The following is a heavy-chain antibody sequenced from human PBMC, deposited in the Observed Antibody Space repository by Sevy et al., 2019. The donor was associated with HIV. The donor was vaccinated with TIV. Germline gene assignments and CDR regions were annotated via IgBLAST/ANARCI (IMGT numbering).Heavy chain of an antibody. CDR1: GFTFSTYA. Sequence: GGSLRLSCAASGFTFSTYAMTWVRQAPGKGLEWVSVITYSGVNTYYAGSVKGRFTISRDNSKNKLYLQMNSLRAEDTAEYYCAKDRVSGTYYTGDFDYWGQGTLVTVSS. J-gene: IGHJ4*02. CDR2: ITYSGVNT. D-gene: IGHD3-10*01. V-gene: IGHV3-23*01. CDR3: AKDRVSGTYYTGDFDY.